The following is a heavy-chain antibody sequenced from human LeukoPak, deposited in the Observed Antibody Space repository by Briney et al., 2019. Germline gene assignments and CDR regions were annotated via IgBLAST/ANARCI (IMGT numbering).Heavy chain of an antibody. D-gene: IGHD3-10*01. CDR3: AKGGSGSYYYYNGMHV. J-gene: IGHJ6*02. CDR1: GFTFSRYW. Sequence: GGSLRLSCAASGFTFSRYWMIWVRQAPGKGLEWVANIKQDGSEKYYVDSVKGRFTISRDNAENSLYVQMNSLRAEDTAIYYCAKGGSGSYYYYNGMHVWGQGTTVTVSS. CDR2: IKQDGSEK. V-gene: IGHV3-7*05.